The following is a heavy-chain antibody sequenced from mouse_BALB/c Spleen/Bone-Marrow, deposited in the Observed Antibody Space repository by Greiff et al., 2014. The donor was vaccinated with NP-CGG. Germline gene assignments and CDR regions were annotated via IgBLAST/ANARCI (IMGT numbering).Heavy chain of an antibody. CDR1: GFSLTDYG. V-gene: IGHV2-6-5*01. J-gene: IGHJ2*01. D-gene: IGHD1-1*01. CDR2: VWGGGIT. CDR3: AKHDTTVVVDY. Sequence: QVQLQQSGPGLVAPSQSLSITCTVSGFSLTDYGVSWIRQPPGKGLEWLGVVWGGGITYYISTLKSRLSITKDNSKSQVFLKMNSLQTDDTAMYYCAKHDTTVVVDYWGQGTTLTVSS.